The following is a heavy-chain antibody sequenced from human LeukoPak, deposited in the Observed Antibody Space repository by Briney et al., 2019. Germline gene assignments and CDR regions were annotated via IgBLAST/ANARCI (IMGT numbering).Heavy chain of an antibody. D-gene: IGHD3-16*02. CDR1: GFTFSSYW. CDR3: ARVGGGVIAMNDAFDI. CDR2: IKQDGNEK. J-gene: IGHJ3*02. V-gene: IGHV3-7*03. Sequence: PGGSLRLSCAASGFTFSSYWMSWVRQAPGKGLEWVANIKQDGNEKYYVDSVKGRFTISRDNAKNSLYLQMNSLRAEDTAVYYCARVGGGVIAMNDAFDIWGQGTMVTVSS.